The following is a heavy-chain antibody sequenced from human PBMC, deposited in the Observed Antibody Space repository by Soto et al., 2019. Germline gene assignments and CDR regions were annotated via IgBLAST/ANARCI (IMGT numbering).Heavy chain of an antibody. V-gene: IGHV2-5*02. J-gene: IGHJ4*02. CDR3: AHGTSGTIDGGFDC. CDR1: GFSLTTSGMG. Sequence: QITLKESGPTLVKPTQTLTLTCTLSGFSLTTSGMGVAWIRQPPGKALEWLALIYWDDDKRYSPPLKSRLTNTKDTSKNQVVLTMTNMDPVDTATYYCAHGTSGTIDGGFDCWGQGTLVTVSS. CDR2: IYWDDDK. D-gene: IGHD1-26*01.